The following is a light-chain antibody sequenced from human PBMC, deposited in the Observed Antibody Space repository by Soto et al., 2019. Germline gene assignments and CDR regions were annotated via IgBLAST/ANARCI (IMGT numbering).Light chain of an antibody. CDR1: QGISSW. J-gene: IGKJ2*01. Sequence: DIQMTQSPSSVSASVGDTVTITCRASQGISSWLAWYQQKPGKAPKLLIHVTYTLQSGVPSKFSGSGSGTDFTLTITDLQPEDFATYYCQQANSFPYTFGQGTKLEI. V-gene: IGKV1-12*01. CDR2: VTY. CDR3: QQANSFPYT.